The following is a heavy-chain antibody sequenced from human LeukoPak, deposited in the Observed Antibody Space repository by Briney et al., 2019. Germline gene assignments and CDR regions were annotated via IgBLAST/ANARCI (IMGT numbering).Heavy chain of an antibody. D-gene: IGHD2-2*01. CDR2: TRYDSSNK. Sequence: GGSLRLSCVASGFNLSNYGMHWVRQAPGKGPEWGSFTRYDSSNKYYVDSVTGRFTISRDNSKNTLYLQMNSLRAEDTAVYYCAKDHMRETRTIAFPDYWGQGTLVTVSS. CDR1: GFNLSNYG. CDR3: AKDHMRETRTIAFPDY. J-gene: IGHJ4*02. V-gene: IGHV3-30*02.